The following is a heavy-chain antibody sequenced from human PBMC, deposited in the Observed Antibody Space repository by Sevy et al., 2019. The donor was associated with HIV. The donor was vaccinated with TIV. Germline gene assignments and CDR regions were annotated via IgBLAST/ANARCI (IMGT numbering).Heavy chain of an antibody. V-gene: IGHV3-11*01. CDR3: VREAIVSPDAFDI. CDR2: ISSTSGSEI. D-gene: IGHD2-15*01. Sequence: GGSLRLSCAASGFIFSDYYMNWIRQAPGKGLEWVSYISSTSGSEIYYADSVKGRFTISRDNAKNSLYLQMNSLRAEDTAVYYCVREAIVSPDAFDIWGQGTMVTVSS. CDR1: GFIFSDYY. J-gene: IGHJ3*02.